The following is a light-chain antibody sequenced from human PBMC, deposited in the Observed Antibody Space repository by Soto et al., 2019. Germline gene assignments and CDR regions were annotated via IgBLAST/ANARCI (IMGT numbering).Light chain of an antibody. CDR3: LEYNNWRPETWP. Sequence: EIVMTQSPATLSVSPGERATLSCRASQSVSSNLACYQQRPGRAPRLLSKGASTRATGIPGRFSGSGSGTEFTLTISSLQSEDIAVYFCLEYNNWRPETWPVGPGTKVEI. J-gene: IGKJ1*01. CDR1: QSVSSN. V-gene: IGKV3-15*01. CDR2: GAS.